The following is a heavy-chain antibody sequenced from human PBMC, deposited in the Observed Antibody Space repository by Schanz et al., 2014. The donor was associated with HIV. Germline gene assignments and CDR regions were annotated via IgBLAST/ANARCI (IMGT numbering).Heavy chain of an antibody. J-gene: IGHJ4*02. CDR2: ISGSGGST. D-gene: IGHD2-15*01. V-gene: IGHV3-23*01. CDR1: GLTFSTYA. CDR3: AKDIEVVVAAMGFDY. Sequence: EVQLLESGGGLVQPGGSLRLSCEASGLTFSTYAMSWVRQAPGKGLEWVSAISGSGGSTNYADSVKGRFTISRDNSKNTLYLQMNSLRAEDTAVYYCAKDIEVVVAAMGFDYWGQGTLVTVSS.